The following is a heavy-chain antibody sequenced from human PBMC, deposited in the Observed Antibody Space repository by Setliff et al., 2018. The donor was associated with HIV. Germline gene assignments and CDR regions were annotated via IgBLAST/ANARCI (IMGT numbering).Heavy chain of an antibody. CDR2: WYTSGST. V-gene: IGHV4-61*02. CDR1: GGSISSGSYY. J-gene: IGHJ6*02. CDR3: AREDYYYYGMDV. Sequence: SETLSLTCTVSGGSISSGSYYWNWIRQPAGKGLEWIGRWYTSGSTDYNPSLNSRVTISVDTSKNHLSLNLSSVTAADTAVYYCAREDYYYYGMDVWGQGTTVTVSS.